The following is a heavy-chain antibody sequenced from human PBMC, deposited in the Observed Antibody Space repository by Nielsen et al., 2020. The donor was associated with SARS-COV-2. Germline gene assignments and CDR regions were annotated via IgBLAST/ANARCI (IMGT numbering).Heavy chain of an antibody. D-gene: IGHD3-9*01. CDR1: GFTFSSYW. CDR2: IKQDGSEK. Sequence: GESLKISCAASGFTFSSYWMSWVRQAPGKGLEWVANIKQDGSEKYYVDSVKGRFTISRDNVKNSLYLQMNSLRAEDTAVYYCARVQNDILTGYPDPYFDYWGQGTLVTVSS. CDR3: ARVQNDILTGYPDPYFDY. V-gene: IGHV3-7*01. J-gene: IGHJ4*02.